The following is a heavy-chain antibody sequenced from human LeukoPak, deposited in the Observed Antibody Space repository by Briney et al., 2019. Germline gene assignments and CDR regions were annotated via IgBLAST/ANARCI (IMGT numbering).Heavy chain of an antibody. CDR3: ARVSGYDDDAFEI. Sequence: GGSLRLSCAASGFTFSSYWMSWVRQAPGKGLEWVANIKQDGSEKYYVDSVKGRFTISRDNAKNSLYLQMNSLRAEDTAVYYCARVSGYDDDAFEIWGQGTMVTVSS. D-gene: IGHD5-12*01. CDR1: GFTFSSYW. CDR2: IKQDGSEK. J-gene: IGHJ3*02. V-gene: IGHV3-7*01.